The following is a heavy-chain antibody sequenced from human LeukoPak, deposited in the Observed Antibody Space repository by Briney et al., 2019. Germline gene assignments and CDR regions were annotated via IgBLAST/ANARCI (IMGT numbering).Heavy chain of an antibody. D-gene: IGHD2-2*01. CDR3: ARTYPAFPMDV. J-gene: IGHJ6*02. Sequence: SQTLSLTCTVSGGSISSGGYYWSWIRQPPGKGLEWIGYIYYSGSTNYNPSLKSRVTISVDTSKNQFSLKLSSVTAADTAVYYCARTYPAFPMDVWGQRTTVTVSS. CDR1: GGSISSGGYY. CDR2: IYYSGST. V-gene: IGHV4-61*08.